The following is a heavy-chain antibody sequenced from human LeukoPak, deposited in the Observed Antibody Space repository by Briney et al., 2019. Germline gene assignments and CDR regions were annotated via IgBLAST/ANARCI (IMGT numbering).Heavy chain of an antibody. CDR2: IYPGDSDT. Sequence: GESLKISCKGSGYSFTSYWIGWVRQMPGKGLEWMGIIYPGDSDTRYSPSFQGQVTISADKSISTAYLQWSSLKASDTAMYYCATQPSVGYDSSGYFDYWGQGTLVTVSS. CDR3: ATQPSVGYDSSGYFDY. CDR1: GYSFTSYW. D-gene: IGHD3-22*01. V-gene: IGHV5-51*01. J-gene: IGHJ4*02.